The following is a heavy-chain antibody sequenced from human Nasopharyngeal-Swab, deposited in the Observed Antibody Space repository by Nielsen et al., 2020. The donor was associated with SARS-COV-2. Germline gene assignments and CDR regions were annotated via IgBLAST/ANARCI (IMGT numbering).Heavy chain of an antibody. CDR1: GGSFSGYY. CDR2: INHSGST. CDR3: ERYGAGGSRITMVRGYMDV. Sequence: SETLSLTCAVYGGSFSGYYWSWIRQPPGKGLEWIGEINHSGSTNYNPSLKSRVTISVDTSKNQFSLELSSVTAADTAVYYCERYGAGGSRITMVRGYMDVWGKGTTVTVSS. J-gene: IGHJ6*03. V-gene: IGHV4-34*01. D-gene: IGHD3-10*01.